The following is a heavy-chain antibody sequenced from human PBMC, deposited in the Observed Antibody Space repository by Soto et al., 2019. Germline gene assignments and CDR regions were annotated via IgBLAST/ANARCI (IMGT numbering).Heavy chain of an antibody. CDR1: GGTFSSYT. CDR3: ASSIWFGELSLLYYFDY. CDR2: IIPILGIA. V-gene: IGHV1-69*02. Sequence: GASVKVSCKASGGTFSSYTISWVRQAPGQGLEWMGRIIPILGIANYAQKFQGRVTITADKSTSTAYMELSSLRSEDTAVYYCASSIWFGELSLLYYFDYWGQGTLVTVSS. J-gene: IGHJ4*02. D-gene: IGHD3-10*01.